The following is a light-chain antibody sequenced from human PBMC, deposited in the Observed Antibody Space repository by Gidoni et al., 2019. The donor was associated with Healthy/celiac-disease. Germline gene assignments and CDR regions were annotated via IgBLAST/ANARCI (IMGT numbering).Light chain of an antibody. V-gene: IGKV3-20*01. CDR2: GAS. CDR1: QSVSSSY. J-gene: IGKJ1*01. Sequence: EIVLTQTPGTLSLSPGERATLSCRASQSVSSSYLAWYQQKPGQAPRLLIYGASSRPTGIPDSFSGSGSGTDFTLTLSRLEPEDFAVYYCQQYGSSPWPFGQGTQVEIK. CDR3: QQYGSSPWP.